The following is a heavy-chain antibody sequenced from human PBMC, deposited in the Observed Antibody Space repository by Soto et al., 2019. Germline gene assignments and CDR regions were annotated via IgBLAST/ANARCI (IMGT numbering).Heavy chain of an antibody. CDR1: VFAFSTYD. CDR3: ARGRSIQYESSNKPKFEP. J-gene: IGHJ5*02. D-gene: IGHD4-4*01. Sequence: PWWCLRLSCAASVFAFSTYDMHWVRQATGKGLEWVSAIGTIRDTYYLDSVKGRFTISRENAKNSVYLQMNSLRAGDTAVYYCARGRSIQYESSNKPKFEPWGRRTLVMVS. CDR2: IGTIRDT. V-gene: IGHV3-13*01.